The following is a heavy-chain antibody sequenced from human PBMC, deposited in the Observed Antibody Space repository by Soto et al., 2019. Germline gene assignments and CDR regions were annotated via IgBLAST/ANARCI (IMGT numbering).Heavy chain of an antibody. V-gene: IGHV1-69*02. D-gene: IGHD2-21*02. Sequence: ASVKVSCKASGGTFSSYTISWVRQAPGQGLEWMGRIIPILGIANYAQKFQGRVTITADKSTSTAYMELSSLRSEGTAVYYCARGGDRAGDYYGMDVWGQGTTVTVSS. J-gene: IGHJ6*02. CDR1: GGTFSSYT. CDR3: ARGGDRAGDYYGMDV. CDR2: IIPILGIA.